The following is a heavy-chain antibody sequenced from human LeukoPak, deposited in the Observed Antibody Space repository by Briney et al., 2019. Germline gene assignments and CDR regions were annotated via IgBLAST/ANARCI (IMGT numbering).Heavy chain of an antibody. CDR2: ISSSGSTI. CDR3: ASSDSGWFDY. Sequence: GGSLTLSCAASGFTFSSYGMNWVRQAPGKGLEWVSYISSSGSTIYYADSVKGRFTISRDNAKNSLYLQMNSLRAEDTAVYYCASSDSGWFDYWGQGTLVTFSS. D-gene: IGHD6-19*01. CDR1: GFTFSSYG. V-gene: IGHV3-48*03. J-gene: IGHJ4*02.